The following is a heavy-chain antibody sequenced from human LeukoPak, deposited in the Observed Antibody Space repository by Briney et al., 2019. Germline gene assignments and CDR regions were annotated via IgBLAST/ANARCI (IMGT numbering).Heavy chain of an antibody. V-gene: IGHV1-69*13. CDR2: IIPIFGTA. Sequence: ASVTVSCTASGGTFSSYAISWVRQAPGQGLEWMGGIIPIFGTANYAQKFQGRVTITADESTSTAYMELSSLRSEDTAVYYCARIYCSSTSCYLGALDYWGQGTLVTVSS. CDR3: ARIYCSSTSCYLGALDY. J-gene: IGHJ4*02. D-gene: IGHD2-2*01. CDR1: GGTFSSYA.